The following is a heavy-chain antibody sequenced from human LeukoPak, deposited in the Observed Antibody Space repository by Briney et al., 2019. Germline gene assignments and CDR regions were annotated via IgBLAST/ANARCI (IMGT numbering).Heavy chain of an antibody. CDR1: GGSISSSSYY. CDR2: IYYSGST. CDR3: ARLVPPGWFDP. Sequence: SETLSLTCTVSGGSISSSSYYWGWIRQPPGKGLEWIGYIYYSGSTNYNPSLKSRVTISVDTSNNQFSLKLTSVTAADTAVYYCARLVPPGWFDPWGQGTLVTVSS. V-gene: IGHV4-61*05. J-gene: IGHJ5*02.